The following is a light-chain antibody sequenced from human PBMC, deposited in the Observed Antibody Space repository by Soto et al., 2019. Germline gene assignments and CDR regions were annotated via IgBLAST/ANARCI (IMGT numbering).Light chain of an antibody. J-gene: IGKJ1*01. CDR1: QSISSW. CDR2: KAS. V-gene: IGKV1-5*03. Sequence: DIQMTQSLSTLSASVGDRVTITCRASQSISSWLAWYQQKPGKAPKLLIYKASSLESGVPSRFSGSGSGTEFTLTISSLQPDDFATYYCQQYTTSWPFGPGTKV. CDR3: QQYTTSWP.